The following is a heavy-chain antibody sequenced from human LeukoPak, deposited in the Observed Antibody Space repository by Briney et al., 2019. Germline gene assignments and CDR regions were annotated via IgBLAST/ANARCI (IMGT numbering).Heavy chain of an antibody. D-gene: IGHD2-21*01. CDR1: GGSISSSSYY. Sequence: SETLSLTCTVSGGSISSSSYYWGWIRQPPGKGLEWIGRIYYSGSTYYNPSLKSRVTISVDTSKNQFSLKLSSGTAADTAVYYCARQPVFEGIESYFDYWGQGTLVTVSS. CDR2: IYYSGST. J-gene: IGHJ4*02. CDR3: ARQPVFEGIESYFDY. V-gene: IGHV4-39*01.